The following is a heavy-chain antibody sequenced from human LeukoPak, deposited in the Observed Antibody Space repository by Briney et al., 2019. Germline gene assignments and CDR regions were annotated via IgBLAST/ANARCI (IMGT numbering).Heavy chain of an antibody. Sequence: PGGSLRLSCAASGFSFTTYEMNWVRVAPGKGLEWISFISSSGRTIYYADSVKGRLTISRDNAKNSLYLQMNSLRAEDTAVYYCARGGNIGYKYNAFDVWGQGTMVTVSS. CDR3: ARGGNIGYKYNAFDV. D-gene: IGHD2/OR15-2a*01. V-gene: IGHV3-48*03. CDR2: ISSSGRTI. J-gene: IGHJ3*01. CDR1: GFSFTTYE.